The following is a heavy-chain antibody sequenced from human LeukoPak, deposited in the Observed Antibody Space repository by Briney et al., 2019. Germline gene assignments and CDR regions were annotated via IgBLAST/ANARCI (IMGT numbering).Heavy chain of an antibody. CDR1: GGSISSYY. CDR3: ARGLGMVSDY. Sequence: PSETLSLTCTVSGGSISSYYWSWIRQPPGKGLEWIGYIYYSGSSNYNPSLKSRVTISVDTSKNQFSLKLSSVTAADTAVYYCARGLGMVSDYWGQGTLVTVSS. V-gene: IGHV4-59*01. J-gene: IGHJ4*02. CDR2: IYYSGSS. D-gene: IGHD7-27*01.